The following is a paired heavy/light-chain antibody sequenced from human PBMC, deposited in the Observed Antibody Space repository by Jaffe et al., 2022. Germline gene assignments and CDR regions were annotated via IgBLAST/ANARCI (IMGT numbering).Heavy chain of an antibody. Sequence: EEQLLESGGGLVQPGGSLRLSCAASGFTFSTYPMTWVRQAPGRGLEWVAAISAIGTTTYSADSVKGRFTISRDNSENTLYLQMNNLRAEDTAIYYCAKDGHNWNDPHYYYLDVWGKGTTVIVSS. J-gene: IGHJ6*03. CDR1: GFTFSTYP. D-gene: IGHD1-20*01. CDR3: AKDGHNWNDPHYYYLDV. V-gene: IGHV3-23*01. CDR2: ISAIGTTT.
Light chain of an antibody. J-gene: IGLJ3*02. CDR1: SSDVGAYNY. CDR3: SFSYTRSTLLV. CDR2: DVN. V-gene: IGLV2-14*03. Sequence: QSALTQAASVSGSPGQSITISCTGTSSDVGAYNYVSWYQQHPGEAPKLLIYDVNNRPSGVSNRFSGSKSGNTASLTISGLQAEDEADYYCSFSYTRSTLLVFGGGTKLTVL.